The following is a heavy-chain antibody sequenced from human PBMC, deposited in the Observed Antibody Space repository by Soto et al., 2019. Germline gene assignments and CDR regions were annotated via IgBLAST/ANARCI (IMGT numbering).Heavy chain of an antibody. CDR2: IKQDGSEK. CDR3: ARVPSPSYDILTGYRYYFDY. D-gene: IGHD3-9*01. V-gene: IGHV3-7*01. CDR1: GFTFRSYW. J-gene: IGHJ4*02. Sequence: EVQLVESGGGLVQPGGSLRLSCAASGFTFRSYWMSWVRQAPGKGMEWVANIKQDGSEKYYVDSVKGRFTISRDNAKNSLYLQMNSLRAEDTAVYYCARVPSPSYDILTGYRYYFDYWGQGTLVTVSS.